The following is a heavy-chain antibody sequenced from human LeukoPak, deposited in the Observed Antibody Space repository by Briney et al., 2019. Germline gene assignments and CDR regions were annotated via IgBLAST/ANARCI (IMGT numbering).Heavy chain of an antibody. CDR3: ARDLPGELGRGVFDI. V-gene: IGHV3-21*01. CDR2: IAVTTTFI. CDR1: GFTFSSYS. J-gene: IGHJ3*02. D-gene: IGHD1-1*01. Sequence: PGGSLRLSCVASGFTFSSYSMNWVRQAPGKGLEWVSSIAVTTTFIYYGDSVKGRFTISRDTAKNSLHLQMNALRVEDTAVYYCARDLPGELGRGVFDIWGQGTMVTVSS.